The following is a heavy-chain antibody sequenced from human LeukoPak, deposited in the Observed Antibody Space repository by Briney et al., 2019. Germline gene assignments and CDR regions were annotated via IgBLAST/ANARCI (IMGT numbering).Heavy chain of an antibody. CDR1: GFTFSSYS. Sequence: GGSLRLSCAASGFTFSSYSMNWVRQAPGKGLEWVSYISSSSSTIYYADSVKGRFTISRDNAKNSLYLQMNSLRDEDTAVYYCARNPMVRGGTYFDYWGQGTLVTVSP. J-gene: IGHJ4*02. CDR3: ARNPMVRGGTYFDY. D-gene: IGHD3-10*01. V-gene: IGHV3-48*02. CDR2: ISSSSSTI.